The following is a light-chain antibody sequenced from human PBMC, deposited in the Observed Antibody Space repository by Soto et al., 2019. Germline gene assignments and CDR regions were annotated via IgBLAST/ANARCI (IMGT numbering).Light chain of an antibody. CDR2: GAS. CDR3: QQYGSSPWT. J-gene: IGKJ1*01. V-gene: IGKV3-20*01. Sequence: EIVLTQSPGTLSLSPGERATLSCRASQSVSSSYLAWYQQKPGQAPRLLIYGASSRATGIPDRFSGSGSGTDFTLTISRLEPEDLAVYYCQQYGSSPWTFGQGTKAAIK. CDR1: QSVSSSY.